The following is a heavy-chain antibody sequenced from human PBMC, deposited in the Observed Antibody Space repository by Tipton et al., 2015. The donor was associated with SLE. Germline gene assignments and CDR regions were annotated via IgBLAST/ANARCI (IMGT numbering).Heavy chain of an antibody. J-gene: IGHJ3*02. CDR3: ARVPINSRIEAFDI. Sequence: TLSLTCTVSGGSISSGGYYWSWIRQHPGKGLEWIGYIYYSGSTNYNPSLKSRVTISVDTPKNQFSLKLSSVTAADTSVYYCARVPINSRIEAFDIWGQGTMVTVSS. D-gene: IGHD1-1*01. CDR1: GGSISSGGYY. V-gene: IGHV4-61*08. CDR2: IYYSGST.